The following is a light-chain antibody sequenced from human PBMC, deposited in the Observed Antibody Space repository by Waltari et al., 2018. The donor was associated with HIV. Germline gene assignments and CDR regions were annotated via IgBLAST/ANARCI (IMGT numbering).Light chain of an antibody. V-gene: IGLV2-11*01. CDR3: SAYLASSSWV. Sequence: QSALTQPRSVSGSPGQTVSMSCTGADSHLRANNFVSWYQQHAGRPPKVVIFDVDKRPSDVSSRLSASKSGDTASLTISGLQPDDEAFYYCSAYLASSSWVFGGGT. CDR2: DVD. J-gene: IGLJ3*02. CDR1: DSHLRANNF.